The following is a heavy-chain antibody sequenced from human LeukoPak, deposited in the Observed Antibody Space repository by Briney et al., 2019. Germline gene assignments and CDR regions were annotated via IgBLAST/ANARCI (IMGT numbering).Heavy chain of an antibody. V-gene: IGHV3-48*04. Sequence: PGGSLRLSCAASGFTFSSYSMNWVRQAPGKGLEWVSYISSSSSTIYYADPVKGRFTISRDNAENSLYLQMNSLRAEDTAVYYCARYLSSGWTGYYYGMDVWGQGTTVTVSS. D-gene: IGHD6-19*01. CDR2: ISSSSSTI. CDR3: ARYLSSGWTGYYYGMDV. CDR1: GFTFSSYS. J-gene: IGHJ6*02.